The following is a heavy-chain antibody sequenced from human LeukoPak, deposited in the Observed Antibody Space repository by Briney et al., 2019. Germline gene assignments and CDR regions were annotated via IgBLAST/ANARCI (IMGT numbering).Heavy chain of an antibody. CDR3: ATGYSGYDLFDY. J-gene: IGHJ4*02. Sequence: ASVKVSCKVSGYTLTVLSMHWVRQAPGKGLEWMGGFDPEDGETIYAQKFQGRVTMTEDTSTDTAYMELSSLRSEDTAVYYCATGYSGYDLFDYWGQGTLVTVSS. CDR1: GYTLTVLS. V-gene: IGHV1-24*01. CDR2: FDPEDGET. D-gene: IGHD5-12*01.